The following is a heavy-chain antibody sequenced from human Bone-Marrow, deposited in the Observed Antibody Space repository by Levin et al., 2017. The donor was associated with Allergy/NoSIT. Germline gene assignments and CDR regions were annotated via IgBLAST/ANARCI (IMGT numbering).Heavy chain of an antibody. D-gene: IGHD6-6*01. CDR1: GFTFSNYW. V-gene: IGHV3-74*01. Sequence: GESLKISCAASGFTFSNYWMHWVRQAPGKGLVWVSRISTDGSITNYADSVNGRFTISRDNAKNTLYLQMNGLGAEDTAVYYCARAPSGPYYYYGMDVWGQGTTVTVSS. CDR3: ARAPSGPYYYYGMDV. J-gene: IGHJ6*02. CDR2: ISTDGSIT.